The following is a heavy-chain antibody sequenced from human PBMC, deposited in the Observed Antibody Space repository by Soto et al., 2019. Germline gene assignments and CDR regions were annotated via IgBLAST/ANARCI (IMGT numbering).Heavy chain of an antibody. J-gene: IGHJ5*02. V-gene: IGHV4-4*02. CDR3: ASVRDDFGAGGWFAP. CDR1: GGSISSSNW. CDR2: IYHGGST. D-gene: IGHD3-10*01. Sequence: QVQLQESGPGLVKPSGTLSLTCAVSGGSISSSNWWSWVRQPPGKGLEWIGEIYHGGSTNYNPSRLNPVPISVDNSKNPLSLQLTPATAAATAAKYWASVRDDFGAGGWFAPWGQGTMVTVSS.